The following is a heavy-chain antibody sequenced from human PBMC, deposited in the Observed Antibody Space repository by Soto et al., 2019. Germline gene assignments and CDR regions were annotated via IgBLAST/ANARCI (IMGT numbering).Heavy chain of an antibody. CDR3: AAEGSIAAAGLNFDF. Sequence: SVKVSCKASGFTFTSSAVQWVRQARGQRLEWIGWIVVGSGNTNYAQKFQERVTITRDMSTSTAYMELSSLRSEDTAVYYCAAEGSIAAAGLNFDFWGQGTLVTGSS. V-gene: IGHV1-58*01. D-gene: IGHD6-13*01. CDR2: IVVGSGNT. J-gene: IGHJ4*02. CDR1: GFTFTSSA.